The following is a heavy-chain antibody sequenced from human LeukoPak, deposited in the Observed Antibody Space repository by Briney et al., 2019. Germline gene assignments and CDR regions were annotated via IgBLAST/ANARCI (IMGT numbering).Heavy chain of an antibody. D-gene: IGHD1-26*01. J-gene: IGHJ6*03. CDR1: GFTFSTYA. Sequence: GGSLRLSCATSGFTFSTYAMNWVRQAPGKGLECVSVISASGTITNYADSVKGRFTVSRDKSKNTLFLQMENLRAEDTAVYYCAKLGGNYSPYYSYMDVWGKGTTVTVSS. CDR3: AKLGGNYSPYYSYMDV. CDR2: ISASGTIT. V-gene: IGHV3-23*01.